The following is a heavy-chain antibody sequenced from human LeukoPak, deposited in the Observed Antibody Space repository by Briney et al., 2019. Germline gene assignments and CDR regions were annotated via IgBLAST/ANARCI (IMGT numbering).Heavy chain of an antibody. V-gene: IGHV4-34*01. J-gene: IGHJ6*03. CDR1: GGSFSGYY. CDR2: INHSGST. CDR3: ATRGKGAGYSYYMDV. D-gene: IGHD3-10*01. Sequence: PSETLSLTCAVDGGSFSGYYWSWIRQPPGKGLEWIWEINHSGSTNYNPSLKSRVTISVDTPKNQFSLKLSSVTAADTAVYYCATRGKGAGYSYYMDVWGKGTTVTISS.